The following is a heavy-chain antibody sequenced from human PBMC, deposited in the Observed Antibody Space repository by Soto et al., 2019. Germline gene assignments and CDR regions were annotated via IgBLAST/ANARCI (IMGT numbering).Heavy chain of an antibody. CDR1: GGTFSSYT. CDR2: IIPILGIA. Sequence: QVQLVQCGAEVKKPGSSVKVSCKASGGTFSSYTISWVRQAPGQGLEWMGRIIPILGIANYAQKFQGRVTTTADKSTSTAFMELSSLRSEDTAVYYCARFRGSYGMDVWGQGTTVTVSS. D-gene: IGHD3-10*01. J-gene: IGHJ6*02. V-gene: IGHV1-69*02. CDR3: ARFRGSYGMDV.